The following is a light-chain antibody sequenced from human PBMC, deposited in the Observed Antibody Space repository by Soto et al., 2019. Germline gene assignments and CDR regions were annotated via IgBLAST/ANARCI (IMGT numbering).Light chain of an antibody. Sequence: VLTQPPSVSGAPGQRVTISCTGSSSNIGAGYDLHWYQQLPGTAPKLLIYEDNNRPSGVPDRFSGSKSGTSASLAITGLQAEDEADYYCRSYDSSLSGYVFGTGTKATVL. V-gene: IGLV1-40*01. CDR2: EDN. J-gene: IGLJ1*01. CDR3: RSYDSSLSGYV. CDR1: SSNIGAGYD.